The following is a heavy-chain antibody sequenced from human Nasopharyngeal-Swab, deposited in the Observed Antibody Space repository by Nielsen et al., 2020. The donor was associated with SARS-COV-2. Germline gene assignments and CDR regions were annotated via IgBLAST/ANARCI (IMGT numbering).Heavy chain of an antibody. V-gene: IGHV4-38-2*02. D-gene: IGHD6-19*01. CDR3: ARGGYSSGWVVY. J-gene: IGHJ4*02. CDR2: IYHSGST. Sequence: SQTLSLTCTVSGYSISSGYYWGWIRQPPGKRLEWIGSIYHSGSTYYNPSLKSRVTISVDTSKNQFSLKLSSVTAADTAVYYCARGGYSSGWVVYWGQGTLVTVSS. CDR1: GYSISSGYY.